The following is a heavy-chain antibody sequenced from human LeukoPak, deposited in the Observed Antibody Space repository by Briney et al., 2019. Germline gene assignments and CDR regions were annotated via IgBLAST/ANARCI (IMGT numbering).Heavy chain of an antibody. CDR2: INHSGST. J-gene: IGHJ4*02. Sequence: SETLSLTCAVYGGSFSGYYWSWIRQPPGKGLEWIGEINHSGSTNYNPSLKSRVTISVDRSKNQFSLKLSSVTAADTAVYYCARGFSFWSGYYYYFDYWGQGTLVTVSS. CDR3: ARGFSFWSGYYYYFDY. V-gene: IGHV4-34*01. D-gene: IGHD3-3*01. CDR1: GGSFSGYY.